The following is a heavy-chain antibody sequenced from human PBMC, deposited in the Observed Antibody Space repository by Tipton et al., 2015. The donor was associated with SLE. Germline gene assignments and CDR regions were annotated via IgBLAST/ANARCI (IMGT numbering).Heavy chain of an antibody. CDR3: ARVGHGFDSSGYNSRSYYYMAV. V-gene: IGHV4-59*01. CDR2: VYSSGSS. CDR1: GGSINSYY. J-gene: IGHJ6*03. Sequence: TLSLTCTVSGGSINSYYWSWIRQPPGKGLEWVGYVYSSGSSDYNPSLSSRVTISLDTSKKQFSLRLKSATAADTAVYYCARVGHGFDSSGYNSRSYYYMAVWGEGTTVTVSS. D-gene: IGHD3-22*01.